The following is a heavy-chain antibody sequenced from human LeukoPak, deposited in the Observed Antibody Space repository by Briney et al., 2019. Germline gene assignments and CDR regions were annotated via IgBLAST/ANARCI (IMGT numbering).Heavy chain of an antibody. CDR2: ISYDGSNK. V-gene: IGHV3-30*01. J-gene: IGHJ4*02. D-gene: IGHD6-25*01. Sequence: GGSLRLSCAASGFTFSSYAMHWVRQAPGKGLEWVAVISYDGSNKYYADSVKGRFTISRDNSKNTLYLQMNSLRAEDTAVYYCTRDRGPFDYWGQGTLVTVSS. CDR3: TRDRGPFDY. CDR1: GFTFSSYA.